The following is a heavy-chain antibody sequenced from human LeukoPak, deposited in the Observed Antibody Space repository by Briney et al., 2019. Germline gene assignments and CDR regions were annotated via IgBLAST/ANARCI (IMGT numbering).Heavy chain of an antibody. CDR2: IDYDGGSG. CDR1: GFTLSSYE. D-gene: IGHD4-17*01. J-gene: IGHJ4*02. V-gene: IGHV3-48*03. CDR3: ARDRLHYGEYEKTFDY. Sequence: GGSLRLSCTVSGFTLSSYEMSWIRQAPGKGLEWVSSIDYDGGSGHYADSVKGRFTISRDNAKNSLYLQMDSLRAEDTAVYYCARDRLHYGEYEKTFDYWGQGTLVTVSS.